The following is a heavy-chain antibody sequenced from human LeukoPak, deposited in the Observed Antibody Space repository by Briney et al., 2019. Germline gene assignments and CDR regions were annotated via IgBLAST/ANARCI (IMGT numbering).Heavy chain of an antibody. CDR3: AKGDDGDWSAFDF. V-gene: IGHV3-23*01. D-gene: IGHD4-17*01. Sequence: GGSLRLSCAASGFTFSSYEVNWVRQAPGKGLEWVAVMSGNGGTALYAGSVRGRFTISRDNSKNTLSLEMNSLRAEDTALYFCAKGDDGDWSAFDFWGQGTMVTVSS. CDR2: MSGNGGTA. J-gene: IGHJ3*01. CDR1: GFTFSSYE.